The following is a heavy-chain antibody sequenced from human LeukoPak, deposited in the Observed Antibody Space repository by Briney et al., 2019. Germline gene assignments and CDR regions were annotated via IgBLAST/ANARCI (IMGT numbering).Heavy chain of an antibody. CDR1: GGSISSGDYY. Sequence: SQTLSLTCTVSGGSISSGDYYWRWIRQPPGKGLEWIGYIYYSGSTYYNPSLKSRATISVDTSKNQFSLKLSSVTAADTAVYYCARGPLLGAFDIWGQGTMVTVSS. D-gene: IGHD3-16*01. J-gene: IGHJ3*02. CDR3: ARGPLLGAFDI. V-gene: IGHV4-30-4*08. CDR2: IYYSGST.